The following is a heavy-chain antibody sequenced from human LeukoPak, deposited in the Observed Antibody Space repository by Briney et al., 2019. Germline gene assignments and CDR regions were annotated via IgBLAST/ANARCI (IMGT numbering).Heavy chain of an antibody. D-gene: IGHD5-24*01. CDR3: ARTSGRDGYKYAWGGSDSDY. CDR1: GGTFSSYA. Sequence: SVKVSCKASGGTFSSYAISWVRQAPGQGLEWMGGIIPIFGTANYAQKFQGRVTITADESTSTAYMELSSLRSEDTAVYYCARTSGRDGYKYAWGGSDSDYWGQGTLVTVSS. V-gene: IGHV1-69*13. CDR2: IIPIFGTA. J-gene: IGHJ4*02.